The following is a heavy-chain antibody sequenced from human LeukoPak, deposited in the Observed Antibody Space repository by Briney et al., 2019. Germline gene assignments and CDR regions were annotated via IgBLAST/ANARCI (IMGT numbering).Heavy chain of an antibody. CDR1: GFTFGDYA. Sequence: GRSLRLSCTASGFTFGDYAMSWFRQAPGKGLEWVGSIRSKAYGGATEYAASVKGRFTISRDDSKSIAYLQMNSLKTEDTAVYYCSQERRYSSSWYFDYWGQGTLVTVSS. V-gene: IGHV3-49*03. J-gene: IGHJ4*02. CDR2: IRSKAYGGAT. CDR3: SQERRYSSSWYFDY. D-gene: IGHD6-13*01.